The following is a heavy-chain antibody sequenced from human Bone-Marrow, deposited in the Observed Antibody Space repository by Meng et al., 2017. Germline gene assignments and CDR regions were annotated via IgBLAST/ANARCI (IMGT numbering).Heavy chain of an antibody. CDR2: VYHRGDT. J-gene: IGHJ4*02. V-gene: IGHV4-4*02. CDR3: GRDQGRELINH. D-gene: IGHD1-7*01. CDR1: GASISSDIW. Sequence: QVQLQELGTGLVKHSGKLSLTCTVSGASISSDIWWSWVRQPPGKGLEWIGEVYHRGDTNYNPSLKSRVDISVDKSKNQFYLSLFSVTAADTAVYYCGRDQGRELINHWGQGTLVTVSS.